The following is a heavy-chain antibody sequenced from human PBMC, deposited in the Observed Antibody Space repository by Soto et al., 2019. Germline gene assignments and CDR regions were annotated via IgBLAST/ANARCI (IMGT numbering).Heavy chain of an antibody. CDR1: GFTFSNYA. D-gene: IGHD2-2*01. J-gene: IGHJ6*02. V-gene: IGHV3-23*01. CDR2: ISSGGSTT. CDR3: AETLGGPAAMPASYYYYYAMDV. Sequence: GGSLRLSCAASGFTFSNYAMSWVRQAPGKGLEWVSAISSGGSTTYYADSVKGRISISRDNSKNTLYLQMNSLRAEDTAVYYCAETLGGPAAMPASYYYYYAMDVWGQGTTVTVSS.